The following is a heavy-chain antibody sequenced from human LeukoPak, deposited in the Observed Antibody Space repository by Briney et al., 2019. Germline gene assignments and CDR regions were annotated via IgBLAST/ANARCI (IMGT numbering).Heavy chain of an antibody. V-gene: IGHV1-8*03. CDR3: ARWIKEGHYYFDF. CDR1: GYTFTSYE. Sequence: ASVKVSCKASGYTFTSYEIHWVRQATGQGPEWMGWMNPNSGKTGFAQKFQGRVTITRDTSITTAYMELSSLRSEDTAVHYCARWIKEGHYYFDFWGKGTLVTVSS. CDR2: MNPNSGKT. D-gene: IGHD2-2*03. J-gene: IGHJ4*02.